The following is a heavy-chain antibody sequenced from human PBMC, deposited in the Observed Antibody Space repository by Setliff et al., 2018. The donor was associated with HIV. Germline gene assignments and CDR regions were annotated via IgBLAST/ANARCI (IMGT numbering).Heavy chain of an antibody. Sequence: GGSLRLSCVASGFSINNYDMNWVRQAPGKGLEWVSYISSRGDTIYDADSVKGRLTISRDNAKSSLYLQMISLRAEDTAIYYCARLWGLKEDTFDIWGQGTMVTVSS. J-gene: IGHJ3*02. D-gene: IGHD3-16*01. V-gene: IGHV3-48*03. CDR2: ISSRGDTI. CDR1: GFSINNYD. CDR3: ARLWGLKEDTFDI.